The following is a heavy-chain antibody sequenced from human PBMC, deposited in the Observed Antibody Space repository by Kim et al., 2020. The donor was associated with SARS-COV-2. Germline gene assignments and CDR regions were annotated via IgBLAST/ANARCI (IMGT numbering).Heavy chain of an antibody. Sequence: GGSLRLSCAASGFIFSSYAMTWVRQAPGKGLEWVSGISDSGANTYYADSVKGRFTISRDNSKNTLYMQMNSLRGEDTAVYYCAKFFSVAGTAVDYWGQGSLVTVSS. V-gene: IGHV3-23*01. D-gene: IGHD6-19*01. CDR3: AKFFSVAGTAVDY. J-gene: IGHJ4*02. CDR2: ISDSGANT. CDR1: GFIFSSYA.